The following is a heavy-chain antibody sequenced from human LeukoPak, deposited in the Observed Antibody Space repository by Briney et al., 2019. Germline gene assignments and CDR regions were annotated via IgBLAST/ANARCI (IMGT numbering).Heavy chain of an antibody. CDR2: IYYSGRT. J-gene: IGHJ4*02. CDR3: ARLSAVDLITFGGVGLPGYFDY. CDR1: VDSISSSSSY. V-gene: IGHV4-39*01. Sequence: SETLSLTCIVSVDSISSSSSYWDWIRQPPGKGLEWIGNIYYSGRTSYNPSLKSRVTISVDTSKNQFSLKLSSVTAADTAVYYCARLSAVDLITFGGVGLPGYFDYWGQGTLVTVSS. D-gene: IGHD3-16*01.